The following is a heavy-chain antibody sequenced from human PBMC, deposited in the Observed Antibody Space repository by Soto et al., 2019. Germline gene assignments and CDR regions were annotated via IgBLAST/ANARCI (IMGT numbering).Heavy chain of an antibody. CDR3: ARDSVYSSSWYWRYYGMDV. V-gene: IGHV3-33*01. D-gene: IGHD6-13*01. CDR1: GFTFSSYG. CDR2: IWYDGSNK. J-gene: IGHJ6*02. Sequence: GGSLRLSCAASGFTFSSYGMHWVRQAPGKGLEWVAVIWYDGSNKYYADSVKGRFTISRDNSKNTLYLQMNSLRAEDTAVYYCARDSVYSSSWYWRYYGMDVWGQGTTVTV.